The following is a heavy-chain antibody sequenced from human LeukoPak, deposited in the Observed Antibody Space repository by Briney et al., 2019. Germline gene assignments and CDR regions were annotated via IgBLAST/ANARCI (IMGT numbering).Heavy chain of an antibody. J-gene: IGHJ5*02. V-gene: IGHV3-7*01. CDR1: GFTFSSYW. Sequence: PGGSLRLSCAASGFTFSSYWMSWVRQAPGKGLEWVANINQDGSEKYYVDSVKGRFTISRDNAKNSLYLQMNSLRAEDTAVYYCARGGCGGGSCYHNWFDPWGQGTLVTVSS. CDR2: INQDGSEK. D-gene: IGHD2-15*01. CDR3: ARGGCGGGSCYHNWFDP.